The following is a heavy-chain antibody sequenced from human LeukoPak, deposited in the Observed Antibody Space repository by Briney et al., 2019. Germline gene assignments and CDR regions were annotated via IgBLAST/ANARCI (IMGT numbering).Heavy chain of an antibody. Sequence: SETLSLTCSVSGDSINSFHWSWIRQPPGKGLEWIGFIHDSGSPYYNPSLRSRVTISVDTSKNQFSLKLTSATAADTVVYYCARRPSNFWYFDFWGRGTLVSVSS. CDR2: IHDSGSP. CDR3: ARRPSNFWYFDF. V-gene: IGHV4-59*01. D-gene: IGHD1-1*01. CDR1: GDSINSFH. J-gene: IGHJ2*01.